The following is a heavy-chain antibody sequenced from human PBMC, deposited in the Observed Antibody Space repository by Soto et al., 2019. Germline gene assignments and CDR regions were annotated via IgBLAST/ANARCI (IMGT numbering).Heavy chain of an antibody. CDR2: INSDGSTT. V-gene: IGHV3-74*01. CDR1: GFTFSDHW. D-gene: IGHD3-16*01. Sequence: EVQLVESGGGLVQPGESLRLSCAASGFTFSDHWMHWVRQAPGKGLVWVSRINSDGSTTTYADSVKGRFTISRDNAKNTLYLQRNSLRAEDTAVYYCARGGSRAHEYWGQGTLVTVSS. CDR3: ARGGSRAHEY. J-gene: IGHJ4*02.